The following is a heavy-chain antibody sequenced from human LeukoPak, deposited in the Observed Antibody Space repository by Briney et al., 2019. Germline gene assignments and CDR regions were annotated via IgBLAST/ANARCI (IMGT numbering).Heavy chain of an antibody. CDR3: ARDRDLVVDKFDY. J-gene: IGHJ4*02. Sequence: GGSLRLSCAASGFTFSSYGMHWVRQAPGKGLEWVAFIRYDGSNKYYADSVKGRFTISRDNSKNTLYLQMNSLRAEDTAVYYCARDRDLVVDKFDYWGQGTLVTVSS. V-gene: IGHV3-30*02. CDR2: IRYDGSNK. CDR1: GFTFSSYG. D-gene: IGHD2-2*01.